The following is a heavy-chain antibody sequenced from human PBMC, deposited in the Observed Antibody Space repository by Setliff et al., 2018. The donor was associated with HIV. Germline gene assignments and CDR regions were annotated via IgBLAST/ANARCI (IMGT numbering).Heavy chain of an antibody. CDR1: GYSFTNYW. J-gene: IGHJ4*02. D-gene: IGHD6-19*01. Sequence: GESLKISCKGSGYSFTNYWIGWERQMPGKGLEWMGIIYPGDSDTRYSPSFQGQVTISADKSISTAYLQWSSLKASDTAMYYCAIPAGVESSGWFFDYWGQGTLVTVSS. CDR3: AIPAGVESSGWFFDY. CDR2: IYPGDSDT. V-gene: IGHV5-51*01.